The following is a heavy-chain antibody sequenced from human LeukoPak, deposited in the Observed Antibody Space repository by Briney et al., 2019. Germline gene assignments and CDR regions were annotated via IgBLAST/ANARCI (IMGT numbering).Heavy chain of an antibody. V-gene: IGHV3-33*06. CDR1: GSTFSSYG. CDR3: AKAGYSSSSFDYYYCMDV. D-gene: IGHD6-6*01. Sequence: GRSLRLSCAASGSTFSSYGMHWVRQAPGKGLEWVALIWYDGSNKYYADSVKGRFTISRDNSKNTLYPQMNSLRAEDTAVYYCAKAGYSSSSFDYYYCMDVWGKGTTVTVSS. CDR2: IWYDGSNK. J-gene: IGHJ6*03.